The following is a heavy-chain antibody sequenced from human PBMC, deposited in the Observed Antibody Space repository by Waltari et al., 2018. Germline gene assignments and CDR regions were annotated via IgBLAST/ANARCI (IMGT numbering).Heavy chain of an antibody. D-gene: IGHD6-19*01. CDR2: ISSSGDTI. J-gene: IGHJ5*02. V-gene: IGHV3-11*04. CDR3: ARGSVADP. CDR1: GFTFSDFY. Sequence: QAQLVESGGGLVRPGGSLRLSCTASGFTFSDFYMSWIRQAPGKGLEWISYISSSGDTIYYADSVKGRFTVSRDNADNSLFLQMNSLRVNDTAVYYCARGSVADPWGQGTLVTVSS.